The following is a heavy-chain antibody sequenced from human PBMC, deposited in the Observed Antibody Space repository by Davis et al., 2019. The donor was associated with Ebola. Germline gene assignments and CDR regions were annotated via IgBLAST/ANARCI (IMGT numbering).Heavy chain of an antibody. D-gene: IGHD3-10*01. J-gene: IGHJ4*02. V-gene: IGHV4-59*11. CDR1: GVSISRHY. Sequence: PGGSLRLSCTVSGVSISRHYWSWIRQPQGKRLEWIGSIFYTGSAYYHSSLASRATISVDTSKNHFSLKLTSVTAADTAMYYCSERGSSVWGQGTLVTVSS. CDR2: IFYTGSA. CDR3: SERGSSV.